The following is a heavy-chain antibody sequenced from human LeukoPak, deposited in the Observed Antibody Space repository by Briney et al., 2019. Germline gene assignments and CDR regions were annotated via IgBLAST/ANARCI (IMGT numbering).Heavy chain of an antibody. Sequence: GESLKISCQGFGYSFSTYWIDWVRQLPGKGLEWMGLIQPGDSQTRYSPSFQGQVTFSDDKSISTAYLQWSSLRASDTAMYYCARRLQTGAFDIWGQGTIVIVSS. CDR2: IQPGDSQT. CDR1: GYSFSTYW. D-gene: IGHD4-11*01. J-gene: IGHJ3*02. V-gene: IGHV5-51*01. CDR3: ARRLQTGAFDI.